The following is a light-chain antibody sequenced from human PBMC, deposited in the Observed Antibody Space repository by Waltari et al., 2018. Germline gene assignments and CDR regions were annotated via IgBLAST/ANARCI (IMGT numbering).Light chain of an antibody. J-gene: IGKJ4*01. CDR3: QEYDSLPVT. V-gene: IGKV1-5*03. CDR1: KSVKKK. CDR2: KSS. Sequence: CRASKSVKKKLAAYQQKPGKAPKVLVHKSSSVESGVPSRFSGSGYGTEFTLTISSLQPDDFATYYCQEYDSLPVTFGGGTKVEIK.